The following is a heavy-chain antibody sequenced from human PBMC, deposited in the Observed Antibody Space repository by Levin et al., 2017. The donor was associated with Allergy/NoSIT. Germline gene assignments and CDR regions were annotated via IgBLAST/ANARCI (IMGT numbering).Heavy chain of an antibody. V-gene: IGHV2-5*01. D-gene: IGHD3-16*01. J-gene: IGHJ4*02. CDR1: GFSLSTSGVF. CDR2: LSFSYDK. Sequence: SFPPLFKPTQTLTLTCTFSGFSLSTSGVFFFFFLPPPFPSLSFLSLLSFSYDKRYSPSLKSRLTITKDTSKNQVVLTMTNMDPVDTATYYCAHSSWGYRDFDYWGQGTLVTVSS. CDR3: AHSSWGYRDFDY.